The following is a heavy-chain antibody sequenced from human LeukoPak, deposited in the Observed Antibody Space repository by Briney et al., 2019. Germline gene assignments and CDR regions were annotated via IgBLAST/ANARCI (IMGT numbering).Heavy chain of an antibody. D-gene: IGHD3-16*01. CDR1: GGSLSSYY. CDR2: IYYSGST. V-gene: IGHV4-59*01. Sequence: SETLSLTCTVSGGSLSSYYWSWIRQPPGKGLEWIGYIYYSGSTNYNPSLKSRVTISVDTSKNQFSLKLSSVTAADTAVYYCARVASRIGPKAHVNWFDPGGQGTLVTVSS. J-gene: IGHJ5*02. CDR3: ARVASRIGPKAHVNWFDP.